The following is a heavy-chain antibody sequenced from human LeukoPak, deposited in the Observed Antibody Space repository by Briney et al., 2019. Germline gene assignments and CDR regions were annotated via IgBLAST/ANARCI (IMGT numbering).Heavy chain of an antibody. J-gene: IGHJ4*02. V-gene: IGHV1-3*01. D-gene: IGHD3-3*01. CDR1: GYTFTSYA. Sequence: ASVKVSCKASGYTFTSYAMHWVRQAPGQRLEWMGWINAGNGNTKYSQKFQGRVTITRDTSASTAYMELSSLRSEDTAVYYCARGSRFLEWLPEGNYWGQGTLATVSS. CDR2: INAGNGNT. CDR3: ARGSRFLEWLPEGNY.